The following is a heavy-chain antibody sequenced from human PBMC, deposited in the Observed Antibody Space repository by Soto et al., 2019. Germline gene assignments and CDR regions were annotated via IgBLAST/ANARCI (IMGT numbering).Heavy chain of an antibody. CDR3: AREPLAGPLHLGFDY. Sequence: SETLSLTCTVSGGSISTYYWCWTRQPPGKGLECIGYIYYSGSTNYNPSLKSRVTISVDTSKNQFSLKLSSVTAADTAVYYCAREPLAGPLHLGFDYWGQGTLVTVS. J-gene: IGHJ4*02. D-gene: IGHD2-15*01. CDR1: GGSISTYY. V-gene: IGHV4-59*13. CDR2: IYYSGST.